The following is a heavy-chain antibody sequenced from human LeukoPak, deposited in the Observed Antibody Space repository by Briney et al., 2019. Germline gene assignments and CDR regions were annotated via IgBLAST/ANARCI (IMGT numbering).Heavy chain of an antibody. Sequence: PGGSLRLYCEAPGITFSIYSMNWVRQAPGRGLEWVSSISSSSSYIYYADSVKGRFTISRDKAKNSLYLQMNSLRAEDTAVYYCARDLLLGEYYYMDVWGKGTTVTVAS. CDR3: ARDLLLGEYYYMDV. D-gene: IGHD3-16*01. CDR2: ISSSSSYI. V-gene: IGHV3-21*01. J-gene: IGHJ6*03. CDR1: GITFSIYS.